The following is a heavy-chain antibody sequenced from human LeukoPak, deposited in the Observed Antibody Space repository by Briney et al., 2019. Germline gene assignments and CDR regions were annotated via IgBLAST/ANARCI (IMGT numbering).Heavy chain of an antibody. CDR3: ARDLAALDY. V-gene: IGHV3-7*01. CDR2: IKRDGSEK. D-gene: IGHD2-15*01. Sequence: GGSLRLSCAASGFTFSNYWMSWVRQAPGKGLEWVASIKRDGSEKYYVDSVKGRFTISRDNAKNSLYLQMNSLRAEDTAVYYCARDLAALDYWGQGTLVTVSS. J-gene: IGHJ4*02. CDR1: GFTFSNYW.